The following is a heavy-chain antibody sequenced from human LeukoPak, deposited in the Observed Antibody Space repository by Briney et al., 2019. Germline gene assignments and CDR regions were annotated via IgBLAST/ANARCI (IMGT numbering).Heavy chain of an antibody. D-gene: IGHD4-11*01. J-gene: IGHJ4*02. V-gene: IGHV3-15*01. CDR1: AW. CDR3: TTGPRL. Sequence: AWXSXVRXXPGXGLECVGRIKSKTDGGTTDYAAPVKGRFTISRDDSKNTLYLQMNSLKTEDTAVYYCTTGPRLWGQGTLVTVSS. CDR2: IKSKTDGGTT.